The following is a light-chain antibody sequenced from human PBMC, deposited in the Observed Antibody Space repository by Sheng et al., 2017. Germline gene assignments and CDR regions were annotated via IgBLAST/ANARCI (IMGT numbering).Light chain of an antibody. V-gene: IGKV3-15*01. Sequence: EIVMTQSPATLSVSPGERATLSCRASQSVSSNLAWYQQKPGQGPRLLIYGASTRATGIPARFSGSVSGTEFTLTINSLQSEDFAVYYCQQYNKWPPWTFGRRDRRWK. J-gene: IGKJ1*01. CDR2: GAS. CDR3: QQYNKWPPWT. CDR1: QSVSSN.